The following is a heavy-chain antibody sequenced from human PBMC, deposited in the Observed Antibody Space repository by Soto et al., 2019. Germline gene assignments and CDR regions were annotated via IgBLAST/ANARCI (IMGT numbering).Heavy chain of an antibody. J-gene: IGHJ5*02. CDR2: IYWDDDK. D-gene: IGHD2-15*01. V-gene: IGHV2-5*02. CDR1: GFSLSTSGVG. CDR3: ALYYCNSGSCYSGGPLGHWFDP. Sequence: QITLKESGPTLVKPTQTLTLTCTFSGFSLSTSGVGVGWIRQPPGKALEWLTLIYWDDDKRYSPSLKSRLTITKDTSKNQVVLTMTNMDPVDTATYYCALYYCNSGSCYSGGPLGHWFDPWGQGTLVTVSS.